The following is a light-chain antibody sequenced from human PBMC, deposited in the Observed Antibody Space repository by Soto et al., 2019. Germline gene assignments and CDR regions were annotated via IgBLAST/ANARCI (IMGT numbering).Light chain of an antibody. J-gene: IGLJ3*02. Sequence: QSALTQPASVSGSPGQSITSSCTGTSSDVGGYNYVSWYQQHPGKAPKLMIYEVRNRPSGVSNRFSGSKSGNTASLTISGLQAEDEADYYCSSYTSSSTVFGGGTKLTVL. CDR2: EVR. V-gene: IGLV2-14*01. CDR1: SSDVGGYNY. CDR3: SSYTSSSTV.